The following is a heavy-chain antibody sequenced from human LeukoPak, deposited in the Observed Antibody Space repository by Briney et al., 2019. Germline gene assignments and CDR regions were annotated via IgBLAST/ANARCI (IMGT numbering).Heavy chain of an antibody. CDR3: ARGCSSTSCHTADNWFDP. J-gene: IGHJ5*02. CDR2: ISGSGGST. V-gene: IGHV3-23*01. CDR1: GFTFSSHA. D-gene: IGHD2-2*01. Sequence: GGSLRLSCAASGFTFSSHAMGWVRQAPGKGLEWVSAISGSGGSTYYADSVKGRFTISRDNAKNSLYLQMNSLRAEDTAVYYCARGCSSTSCHTADNWFDPWGQGTLVTVSS.